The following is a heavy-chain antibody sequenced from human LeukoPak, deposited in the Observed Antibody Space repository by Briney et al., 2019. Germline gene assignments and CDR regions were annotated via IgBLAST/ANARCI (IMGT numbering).Heavy chain of an antibody. D-gene: IGHD6-13*01. Sequence: GGFLRLSCAASGFTFSTYAMSWVRQAPGKGPEWVSSIIGSGGSTHYADSVKGRFTISRDNSKKTVYLEMNSLRAEDTAVYYCASSLYSSGWSLNSGAFDIWGQGTMVTVSS. CDR1: GFTFSTYA. J-gene: IGHJ3*02. CDR3: ASSLYSSGWSLNSGAFDI. V-gene: IGHV3-23*01. CDR2: IIGSGGST.